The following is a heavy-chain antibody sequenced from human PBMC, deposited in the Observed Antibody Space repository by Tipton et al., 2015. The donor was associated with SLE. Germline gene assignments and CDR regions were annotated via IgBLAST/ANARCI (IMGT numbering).Heavy chain of an antibody. CDR1: GGSINSGNW. J-gene: IGHJ2*01. CDR2: IYDSGST. D-gene: IGHD6-6*01. Sequence: TLSLTCTASGGSINSGNWWSWVRQPPGKGLEWIGEIYDSGSTYYNPSLKSRVTISIDKSKNRFSLKLNSVTAADTAVYYCARVRGSASSWYFDLWGQGTLVTVSS. V-gene: IGHV4-4*02. CDR3: ARVRGSASSWYFDL.